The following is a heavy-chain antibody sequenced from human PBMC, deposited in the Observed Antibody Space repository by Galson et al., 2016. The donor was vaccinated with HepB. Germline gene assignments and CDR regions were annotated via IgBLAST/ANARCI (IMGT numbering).Heavy chain of an antibody. J-gene: IGHJ4*02. Sequence: SVKVSCKASGGTFSSYAISWVRQAPGQGLEWMGGIIPIFPTANYAQKFRGRVTITADKSTSTAYLELSSLRSEDTAMYYCASSLDQLLYDYWGQGTLVTVSS. V-gene: IGHV1-69*06. CDR1: GGTFSSYA. CDR2: IIPIFPTA. D-gene: IGHD2-2*02. CDR3: ASSLDQLLYDY.